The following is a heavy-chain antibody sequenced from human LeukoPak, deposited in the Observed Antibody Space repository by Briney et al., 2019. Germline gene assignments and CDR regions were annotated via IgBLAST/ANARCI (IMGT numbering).Heavy chain of an antibody. Sequence: PGGSLRLSCAASGFTFSSYGMHWVRQAPGKELEWVAVISYDGSNKYYADSVKGRFTISRDNSKNTLYLQMNSLRAEDTAVYYCAKAPGKVRGVIITPFDYWGQGTLVTVSS. CDR3: AKAPGKVRGVIITPFDY. D-gene: IGHD3-10*01. J-gene: IGHJ4*02. V-gene: IGHV3-30*18. CDR2: ISYDGSNK. CDR1: GFTFSSYG.